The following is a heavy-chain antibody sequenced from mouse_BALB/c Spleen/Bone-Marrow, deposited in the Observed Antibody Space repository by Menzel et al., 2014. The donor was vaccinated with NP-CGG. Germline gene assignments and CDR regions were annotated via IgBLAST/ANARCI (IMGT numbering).Heavy chain of an antibody. CDR3: TREGDSPFAY. D-gene: IGHD2-13*01. V-gene: IGHV1S81*02. Sequence: QVQLQQPGAELVKPGASVKLSCKASGYTFTSYYMYWVKQRPGQGLEWIGEINPSNGGTNFNERFKSKATLTVDKSSSTPYMQLSSLTSEDSAVYYCTREGDSPFAYWGQGTLVTVSA. CDR2: INPSNGGT. J-gene: IGHJ3*01. CDR1: GYTFTSYY.